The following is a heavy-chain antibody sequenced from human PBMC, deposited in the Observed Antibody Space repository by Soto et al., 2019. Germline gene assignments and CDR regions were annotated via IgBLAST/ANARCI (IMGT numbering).Heavy chain of an antibody. CDR3: ARGTRVTIFGVVIMAPGYMDV. Sequence: GGSLRLSCAASGFTFSSYSMNWVRQAPGKGLEWVSSISSSSSYIYYADSVKGRFTISRDNAKNSLYLQMNSLRAEDTAVYYCARGTRVTIFGVVIMAPGYMDVWGKGTTVTVS. CDR2: ISSSSSYI. J-gene: IGHJ6*03. CDR1: GFTFSSYS. V-gene: IGHV3-21*01. D-gene: IGHD3-3*01.